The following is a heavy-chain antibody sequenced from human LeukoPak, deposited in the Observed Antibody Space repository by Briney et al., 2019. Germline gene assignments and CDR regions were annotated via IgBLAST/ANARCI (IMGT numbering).Heavy chain of an antibody. D-gene: IGHD3-16*02. CDR2: IYPDDSDT. Sequence: GESLKISCKHSEYSFPNYCIGWVRQMPGKGLEWMGIIYPDDSDTRYSPSFQGQVTISADKSINTAYLQWSSLKASDTAMYFCARHFGDLSTLDSWGQGTLVTVSS. V-gene: IGHV5-51*01. CDR3: ARHFGDLSTLDS. J-gene: IGHJ4*02. CDR1: EYSFPNYC.